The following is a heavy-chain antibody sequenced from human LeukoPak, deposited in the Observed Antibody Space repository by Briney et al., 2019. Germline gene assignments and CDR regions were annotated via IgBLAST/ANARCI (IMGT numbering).Heavy chain of an antibody. CDR2: IIPILGIA. Sequence: SVKVSCKASGGTFSSYAISWVRQAPGQGLEWMGRIIPILGIANYAQKFQGRVTITADKSTSTAYMELSSLRSEDTAVYYCARMADTAMRHGFNDYWGQGTLVTVSS. CDR3: ARMADTAMRHGFNDY. J-gene: IGHJ4*02. CDR1: GGTFSSYA. D-gene: IGHD5-18*01. V-gene: IGHV1-69*04.